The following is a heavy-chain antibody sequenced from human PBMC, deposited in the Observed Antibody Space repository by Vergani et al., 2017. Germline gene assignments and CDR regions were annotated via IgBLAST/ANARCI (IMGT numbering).Heavy chain of an antibody. V-gene: IGHV3-30*02. J-gene: IGHJ4*02. CDR2: IQFDGSNQ. Sequence: QVQLVESGGGVVQRGGSLRLSCATSGFTFSNYDMQWIRQGPGKGLEFVAFIQFDGSNQYYADSVKGRFTLSRDFSKNTLYLQRNSVRTDDTATYYCAKHFRGWGIDYWGQGTQVIVSS. CDR1: GFTFSNYD. CDR3: AKHFRGWGIDY. D-gene: IGHD3-16*01.